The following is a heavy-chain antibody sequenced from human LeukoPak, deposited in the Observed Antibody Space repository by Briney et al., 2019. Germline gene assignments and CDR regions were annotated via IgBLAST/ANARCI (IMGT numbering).Heavy chain of an antibody. CDR2: IYTSGST. Sequence: SETLSLTCTVSGGSISSYYWSWIRQPAGKGLEWIGRIYTSGSTNYNPSLKSRVTMSVDMSKNQFSLKLSSVTAADTAVYYCARDRPNYDFWSGYPYGDAFDIWGQGTMVTVSS. V-gene: IGHV4-4*07. CDR1: GGSISSYY. D-gene: IGHD3-3*01. CDR3: ARDRPNYDFWSGYPYGDAFDI. J-gene: IGHJ3*02.